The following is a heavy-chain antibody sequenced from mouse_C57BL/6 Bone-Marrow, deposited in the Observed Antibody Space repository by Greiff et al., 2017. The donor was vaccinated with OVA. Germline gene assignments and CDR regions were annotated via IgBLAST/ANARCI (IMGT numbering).Heavy chain of an antibody. V-gene: IGHV1-4*01. Sequence: VKLMESGAELARPGASVKMSCKASGYTFTSYTMHWVKQRPGQGLEWIGYINPSSGYTKYNQKFKDKATLTADKSSSTAYMQLSSLTSEDSAVYYCARSGFLVTTVVATDYWGQGTTLPVSS. CDR1: GYTFTSYT. CDR2: INPSSGYT. D-gene: IGHD1-1*01. J-gene: IGHJ2*01. CDR3: ARSGFLVTTVVATDY.